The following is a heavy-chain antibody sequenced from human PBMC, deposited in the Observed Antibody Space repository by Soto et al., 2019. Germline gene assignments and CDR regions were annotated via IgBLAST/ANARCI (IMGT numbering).Heavy chain of an antibody. J-gene: IGHJ4*02. Sequence: EVQLGDSGGGLVQPGRSLRLSCAVSGFTFDDYAMHWVRQAPGKGLEWVSAISWNSGNIGYADSVKGRFTISRDNAKNSLYMQMNSLRAEDRALYYCANALSASSFDYWGQGTLVSVSS. V-gene: IGHV3-9*01. CDR2: ISWNSGNI. CDR1: GFTFDDYA. CDR3: ANALSASSFDY. D-gene: IGHD1-26*01.